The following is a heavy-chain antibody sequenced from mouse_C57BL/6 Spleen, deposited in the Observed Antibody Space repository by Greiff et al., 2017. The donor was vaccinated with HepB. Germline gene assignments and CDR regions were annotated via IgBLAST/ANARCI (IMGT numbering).Heavy chain of an antibody. CDR3: ARSTMTSYWYFDV. Sequence: QVQLQQPGAELVRPGSSVKLSCKASGYTFTGYWMDWVKQRPGQGLEWIGNIYPSDSETHYNQKFKDKATLTVDKSSSTAYMQLSSLTSEDSAVYYCARSTMTSYWYFDVWGTGTTVTVSS. V-gene: IGHV1-61*01. J-gene: IGHJ1*03. CDR2: IYPSDSET. D-gene: IGHD2-4*01. CDR1: GYTFTGYW.